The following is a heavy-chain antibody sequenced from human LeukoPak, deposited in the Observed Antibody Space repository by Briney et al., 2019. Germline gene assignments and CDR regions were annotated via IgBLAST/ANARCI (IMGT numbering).Heavy chain of an antibody. D-gene: IGHD5-18*01. CDR2: VCYSGST. J-gene: IGHJ4*02. CDR3: SASKQLWLRGLFDY. Sequence: PSETLSLTCSVSGDSISTYYWSWIRQPPGKALEWIGYVCYSGSTDYNPSLKSRVTISVDTSKKQFSLTLKSVTAADTAVYYCSASKQLWLRGLFDYWGQGTLVTVSS. CDR1: GDSISTYY. V-gene: IGHV4-59*01.